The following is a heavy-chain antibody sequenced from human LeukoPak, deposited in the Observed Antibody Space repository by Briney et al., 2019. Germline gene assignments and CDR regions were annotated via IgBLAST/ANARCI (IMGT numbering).Heavy chain of an antibody. Sequence: SETLSLTCTVSGGSISSSSYYWGWIRQPPGKGLEWIGSIYYSGSTYYNPSLKSRVTISVDTSKNQFSLKLSSVTAADTAVYYCARLLREDVELRFLEWQSHYYYYMDVWGKGTTVTVSS. CDR2: IYYSGST. CDR1: GGSISSSSYY. CDR3: ARLLREDVELRFLEWQSHYYYYMDV. V-gene: IGHV4-39*01. D-gene: IGHD3-3*01. J-gene: IGHJ6*03.